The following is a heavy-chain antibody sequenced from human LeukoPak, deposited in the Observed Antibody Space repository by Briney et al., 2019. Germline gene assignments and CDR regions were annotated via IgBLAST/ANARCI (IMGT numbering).Heavy chain of an antibody. Sequence: GGSLRLSCAAFGFTFGSHAMHWVRQAPGKGLEWVAVISYDGNNRYYADSVKGRFTISRDNSRDTMYLQMNSLRAEDTAVYNCARVRRGNIFGPIDYWGQGTLVTVSS. D-gene: IGHD3-3*02. CDR3: ARVRRGNIFGPIDY. V-gene: IGHV3-30-3*01. CDR1: GFTFGSHA. J-gene: IGHJ4*02. CDR2: ISYDGNNR.